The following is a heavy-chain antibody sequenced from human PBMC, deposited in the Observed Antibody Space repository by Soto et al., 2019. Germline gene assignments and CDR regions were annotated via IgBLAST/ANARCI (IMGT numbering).Heavy chain of an antibody. V-gene: IGHV4-59*01. CDR2: IYPNGNT. Sequence: QVQLQESGPGLVKPSETLSLTCAVSGGSIRSYYWTWVRQPPGKGLEWIGYIYPNGNTKYNPSLKSRVTISVDTPKNQFSLKVGSVNAADTAVYYCARLYYVSGRPLMDVWGQGTTVTVSS. CDR1: GGSIRSYY. D-gene: IGHD3-10*01. CDR3: ARLYYVSGRPLMDV. J-gene: IGHJ6*02.